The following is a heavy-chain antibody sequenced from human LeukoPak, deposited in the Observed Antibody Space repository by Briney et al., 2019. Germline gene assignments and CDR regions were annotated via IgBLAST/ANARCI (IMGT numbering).Heavy chain of an antibody. CDR1: GFTFSNYA. CDR2: INGRGGST. V-gene: IGHV3-23*01. J-gene: IGHJ3*02. D-gene: IGHD2-21*02. Sequence: GGSLRLSCAASGFTFSNYAMSWVRQAPGKGLEWVSSINGRGGSTYYADSVKGRFTISRDNSKNTLYLQMNSLRAEDTAVYYCAKNIMVVTARPDAFDIWGQGTMVTVSS. CDR3: AKNIMVVTARPDAFDI.